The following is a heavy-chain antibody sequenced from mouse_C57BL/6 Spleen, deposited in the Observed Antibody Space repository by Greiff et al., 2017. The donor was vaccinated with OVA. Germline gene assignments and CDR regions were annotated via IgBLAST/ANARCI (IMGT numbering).Heavy chain of an antibody. J-gene: IGHJ2*01. CDR2: IWRGGST. CDR3: AKNQGSSGYGVDYFDY. V-gene: IGHV2-5*01. Sequence: VQLQQSGPGLVQPSQSLSITCTVSGFSFTSYGVHWVRQSPGKGLEWLGVIWRGGSTDYNAAFMSRLSITKDNSKSQVFFKMNSLQADDTAIYYGAKNQGSSGYGVDYFDYWGQGTTLTVSS. D-gene: IGHD3-2*02. CDR1: GFSFTSYG.